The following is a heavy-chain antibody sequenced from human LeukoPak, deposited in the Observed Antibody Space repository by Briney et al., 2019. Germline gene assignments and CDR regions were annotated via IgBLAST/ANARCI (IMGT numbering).Heavy chain of an antibody. D-gene: IGHD6-19*01. CDR3: ARDWSSGWSGDAFDI. CDR1: GDSISSYY. V-gene: IGHV4-4*07. CDR2: IYTSGIT. J-gene: IGHJ3*02. Sequence: SGTLSLTCTVSGDSISSYYWNWVRQPAGKGLEWIGRIYTSGITNYNPSLKSRVTMSVDTSKNQFSLKLSSVTAADTAVYYCARDWSSGWSGDAFDIWGQGTMVTVSS.